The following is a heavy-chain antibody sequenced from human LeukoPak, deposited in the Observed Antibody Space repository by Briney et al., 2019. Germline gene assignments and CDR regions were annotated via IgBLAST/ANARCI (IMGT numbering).Heavy chain of an antibody. D-gene: IGHD6-13*01. V-gene: IGHV3-21*01. J-gene: IGHJ4*02. Sequence: WGSLRLSCAASGFTFSSYSMNWVRQAPGKGLDLVSSISSSSSYIYYADSVKGRFTISRDNAKNSLYLQMNSLRAEDTAVYYCARDLRAAAAGVDYWGQGTLVTASS. CDR1: GFTFSSYS. CDR3: ARDLRAAAAGVDY. CDR2: ISSSSSYI.